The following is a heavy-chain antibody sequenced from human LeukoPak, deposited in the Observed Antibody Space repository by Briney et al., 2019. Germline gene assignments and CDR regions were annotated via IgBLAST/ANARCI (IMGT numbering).Heavy chain of an antibody. J-gene: IGHJ4*02. V-gene: IGHV3-21*01. CDR3: ARDRIPYCSGDDCYAIDY. Sequence: GGSLRLSCAASGFTFSSYSMNWVRQAPGKGLEWVSSISSSSSYIYYADSVKGRFTISRDNSENTLYLQMNSLRAEDTAVYYCARDRIPYCSGDDCYAIDYWGQGTLVTVSS. CDR2: ISSSSSYI. D-gene: IGHD2-15*01. CDR1: GFTFSSYS.